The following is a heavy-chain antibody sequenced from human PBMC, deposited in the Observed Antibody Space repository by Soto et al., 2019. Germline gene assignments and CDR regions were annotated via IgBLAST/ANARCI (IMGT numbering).Heavy chain of an antibody. CDR3: ARDLAGSSYYYGMDV. J-gene: IGHJ6*02. CDR2: IIPIFGTA. V-gene: IGHV1-69*06. CDR1: GGTFSSYA. Sequence: SCEASGGTFSSYAISWVRQAPGQGLEWMGGIIPIFGTANYAQKFQGRVTITADKSTSTAYMELSSLRSEDTAVYYCARDLAGSSYYYGMDVWGQGTTVTVSS.